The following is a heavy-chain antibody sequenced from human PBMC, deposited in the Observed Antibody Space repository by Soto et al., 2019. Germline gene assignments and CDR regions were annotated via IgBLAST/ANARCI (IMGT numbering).Heavy chain of an antibody. CDR3: ARGPSSLTRFDY. CDR2: ISYDGSNK. D-gene: IGHD2-2*01. V-gene: IGHV3-30-3*01. CDR1: GFTFISYA. J-gene: IGHJ4*02. Sequence: WGSLRLSCAASGFTFISYALRLFRHAPVKGREWVAVISYDGSNKYYADSVKGRFTISRDNSKNTLYVQMNSLRGEDTAVYYCARGPSSLTRFDYWGQGTLVTVSS.